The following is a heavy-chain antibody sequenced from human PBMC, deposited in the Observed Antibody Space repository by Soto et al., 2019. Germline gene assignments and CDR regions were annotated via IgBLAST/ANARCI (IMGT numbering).Heavy chain of an antibody. CDR2: IDPSDSYT. CDR3: ARHLTGSYGMDV. V-gene: IGHV5-10-1*01. D-gene: IGHD3-10*01. CDR1: GYSFTSYW. Sequence: PGESLKISCKGSGYSFTSYWISWVRQMSGKGLEWMGRIDPSDSYTNYSPSFQGHVTISADKSISTAYLQWSSLKASDTAMYYCARHLTGSYGMDVWGQGTTVTVSS. J-gene: IGHJ6*02.